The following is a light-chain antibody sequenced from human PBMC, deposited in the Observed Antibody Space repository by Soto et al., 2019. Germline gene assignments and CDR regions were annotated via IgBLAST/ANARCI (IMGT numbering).Light chain of an antibody. CDR1: QSLLHSDGKTY. CDR2: EVS. Sequence: ILMTQTPLSLSIIPGQTASISCKSSQSLLHSDGKTYFYWYVQKAGQAPQPLIYEVSNRFSGVPERFSGSGSGTEFTLAISSLQPEDSATYYCQQSFSTPQTFGGGTKVDIK. V-gene: IGKV2D-29*01. CDR3: QQSFSTPQT. J-gene: IGKJ4*01.